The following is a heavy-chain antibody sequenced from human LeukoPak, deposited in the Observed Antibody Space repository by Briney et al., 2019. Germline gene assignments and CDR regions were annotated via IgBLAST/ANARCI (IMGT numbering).Heavy chain of an antibody. CDR3: ARRVSSGSDL. D-gene: IGHD6-19*01. CDR2: IYYSGST. CDR1: GSISNYH. J-gene: IGHJ2*01. Sequence: PSETLSLTCTVSGSISNYHWSWIRQPPGKGLEWIGYIYYSGSTNYNPSLKSRVTISVDTSKNQFSLKLTSVTAADTAVYYCARRVSSGSDLWGRGTLVTVSS. V-gene: IGHV4-59*01.